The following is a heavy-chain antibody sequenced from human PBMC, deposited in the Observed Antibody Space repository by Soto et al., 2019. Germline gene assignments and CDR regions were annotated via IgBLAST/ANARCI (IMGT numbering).Heavy chain of an antibody. Sequence: QVQLVESGGDLVNPGGSLRLSCATSGFTFRDYYMTWIRQAPGQGLEWLAYISGDGSDIYYADSVKGRFTISRDNAKNSLFLQMNSLRAEDTAVYYCVRFARLLDYWGQGTLVIVSS. D-gene: IGHD2-21*01. J-gene: IGHJ4*02. CDR3: VRFARLLDY. CDR2: ISGDGSDI. CDR1: GFTFRDYY. V-gene: IGHV3-11*01.